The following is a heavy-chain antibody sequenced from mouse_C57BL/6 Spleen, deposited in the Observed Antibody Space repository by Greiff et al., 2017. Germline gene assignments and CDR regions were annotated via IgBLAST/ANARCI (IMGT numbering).Heavy chain of an antibody. CDR3: ARRRGLEGSYFDY. J-gene: IGHJ2*01. CDR1: GYTFTSYW. Sequence: VQLQQPGAELVMPGASVKLSCKASGYTFTSYWMHWVKQRPGQGLEWIGEIDPSDSYTNYNQKFKGKSTLTVDKSSSTAYMQLSSLTSEDSAVYYCARRRGLEGSYFDYWGQGTTLTVSS. CDR2: IDPSDSYT. V-gene: IGHV1-69*01. D-gene: IGHD3-3*01.